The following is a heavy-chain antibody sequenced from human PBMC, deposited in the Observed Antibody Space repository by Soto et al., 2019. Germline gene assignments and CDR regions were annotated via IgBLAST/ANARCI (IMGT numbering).Heavy chain of an antibody. J-gene: IGHJ6*02. CDR2: VNPNSGGT. Sequence: GASVKVSCKASVYTFTSYDINWVRQATGQGLEWMGWVNPNSGGTNYAQKFQGWVTMTRDTSISTAYMELSRLRSDDTAVYYCARAAVVVASTYYYYGMDVWGQGTTVTVSS. D-gene: IGHD2-15*01. CDR3: ARAAVVVASTYYYYGMDV. CDR1: VYTFTSYD. V-gene: IGHV1-2*04.